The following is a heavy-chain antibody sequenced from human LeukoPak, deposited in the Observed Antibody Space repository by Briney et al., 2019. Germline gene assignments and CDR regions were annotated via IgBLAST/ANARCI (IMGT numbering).Heavy chain of an antibody. CDR1: GFSFINCG. Sequence: PGGSLRLSCAASGFSFINCGMPWVRQAPGKGLGWVGVIWYDGNYKYYADSVKGRFTISRDNSDNTLYLQMNSLRAEDTAVYYCARATDLGDFDYWGQGTLVTVSS. V-gene: IGHV3-33*01. CDR3: ARATDLGDFDY. J-gene: IGHJ4*02. CDR2: IWYDGNYK.